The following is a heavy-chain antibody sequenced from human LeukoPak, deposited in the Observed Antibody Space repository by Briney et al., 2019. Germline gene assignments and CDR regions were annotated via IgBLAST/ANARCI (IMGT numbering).Heavy chain of an antibody. CDR1: GFTFSSYS. CDR2: ISSSSSYI. D-gene: IGHD1-26*01. V-gene: IGHV3-21*01. J-gene: IGHJ4*02. Sequence: GGSLRLSCAASGFTFSSYSMNWVRQAPGKGLEWVSSISSSSSYIYYADSVKGRFTISRDNSKKILYLEMNNVRPGDTGVYFCARGLIVGATHFVSWGQGTLVTVSS. CDR3: ARGLIVGATHFVS.